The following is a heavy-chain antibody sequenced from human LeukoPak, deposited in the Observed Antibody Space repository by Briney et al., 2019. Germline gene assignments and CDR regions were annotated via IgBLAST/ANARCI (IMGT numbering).Heavy chain of an antibody. J-gene: IGHJ5*02. Sequence: PGGSLRLSCVASGFTFDDYAMHWVRQAPGKGLEWVSGISWNSGSRGYADSVKGRFTISRDNAKNSLYLQMNSLRAEDTAVYYCARDSYDILTSARHRRFDPWGQGTLVTVSS. CDR1: GFTFDDYA. CDR2: ISWNSGSR. CDR3: ARDSYDILTSARHRRFDP. V-gene: IGHV3-9*01. D-gene: IGHD3-9*01.